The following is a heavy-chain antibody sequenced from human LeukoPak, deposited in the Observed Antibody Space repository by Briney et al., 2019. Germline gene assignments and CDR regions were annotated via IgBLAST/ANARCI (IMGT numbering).Heavy chain of an antibody. J-gene: IGHJ4*02. CDR2: IYYSGST. CDR3: ARNASDSGTSYFDY. Sequence: SETLSLTCTASGGSISSGTYYWGWVRQPPGKGLEWIGSIYYSGSTSYNPSLKSRVTISVDTSKNQFSLKLDSVTAADTAVYYCARNASDSGTSYFDYWGQGTLVTVSS. D-gene: IGHD1-26*01. CDR1: GGSISSGTYY. V-gene: IGHV4-39*01.